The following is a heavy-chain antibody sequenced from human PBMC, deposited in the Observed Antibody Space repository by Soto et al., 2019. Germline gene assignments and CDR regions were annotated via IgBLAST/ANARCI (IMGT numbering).Heavy chain of an antibody. J-gene: IGHJ4*02. CDR3: AKVLGIAVSGGYYFDY. V-gene: IGHV3-23*01. D-gene: IGHD6-19*01. CDR1: GFTFSSYA. CDR2: ISGSGGST. Sequence: EVQLLESGGGLVQPGGSLRLSCAASGFTFSSYAMSWVRQAPGKGLEWVSAISGSGGSTYYADSVKGRFTISRDNSKNTRDLQLSGLRAGDTAVYYCAKVLGIAVSGGYYFDYGGQGTLVTVSS.